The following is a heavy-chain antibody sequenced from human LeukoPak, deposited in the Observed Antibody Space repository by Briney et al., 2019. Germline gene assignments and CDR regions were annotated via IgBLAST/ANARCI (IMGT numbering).Heavy chain of an antibody. D-gene: IGHD3-10*01. CDR2: IHHSGNT. Sequence: PSETLSLTCTVSVYSITRGYYWGWIRQPPGKGLEWIGSIHHSGNTYYNPSLKSRVTISVDTSKNQFSLKLSSVTTADTAVYYCARVTMVGGFDPWGQGTLVTVSS. J-gene: IGHJ5*02. CDR1: VYSITRGYY. V-gene: IGHV4-38-2*02. CDR3: ARVTMVGGFDP.